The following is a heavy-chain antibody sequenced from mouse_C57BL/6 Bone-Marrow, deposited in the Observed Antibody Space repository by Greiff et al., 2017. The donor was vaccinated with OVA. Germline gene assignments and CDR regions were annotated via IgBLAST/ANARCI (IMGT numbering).Heavy chain of an antibody. D-gene: IGHD1-1*01. CDR2: IDPENGDT. CDR1: GFNIKDDY. Sequence: VQLQQSGAELVRPGASVKLSCTASGFNIKDDYMHWVKQRPEQGLEWIGWIDPENGDTEYASKFQGTATITADTSSNTAYLQLSSLTSEDTAVYYCTIVLRSYAMDYWGQGTSVTVSS. V-gene: IGHV14-4*01. J-gene: IGHJ4*01. CDR3: TIVLRSYAMDY.